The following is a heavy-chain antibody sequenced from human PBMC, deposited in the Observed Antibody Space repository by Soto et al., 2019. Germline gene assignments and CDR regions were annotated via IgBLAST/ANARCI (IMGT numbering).Heavy chain of an antibody. D-gene: IGHD2-15*01. J-gene: IGHJ4*02. Sequence: PGESLKISCKGSGYSFTSYWIGWVRQMPGKGLEWMGIIYPGDSDTRYSPSFQGQVTISADKSISTAYLQWSSLKASDTAMYYCAIYYCSGGSCYPYYFDYWGQGTLVTVSS. V-gene: IGHV5-51*01. CDR3: AIYYCSGGSCYPYYFDY. CDR1: GYSFTSYW. CDR2: IYPGDSDT.